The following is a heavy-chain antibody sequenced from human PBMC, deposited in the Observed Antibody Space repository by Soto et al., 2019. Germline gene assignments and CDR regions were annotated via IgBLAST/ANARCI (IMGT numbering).Heavy chain of an antibody. V-gene: IGHV3-23*01. CDR1: GFTFSSHG. CDR3: AKRGRMGAGHFYYYYGMDV. Sequence: EVRLWESGGGLVQPGGSLRLSCAASGFTFSSHGMSWVRQAPDPGKGLEWVSSISGSGGSTSYADSVKGRFTISRDKSKNTLYLEMNSLRVEDTAVYYCAKRGRMGAGHFYYYYGMDVWGQGTTVAVSS. CDR2: ISGSGGST. D-gene: IGHD3-16*01. J-gene: IGHJ6*02.